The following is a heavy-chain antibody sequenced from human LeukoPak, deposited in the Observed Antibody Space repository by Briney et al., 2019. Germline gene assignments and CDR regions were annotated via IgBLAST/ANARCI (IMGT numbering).Heavy chain of an antibody. D-gene: IGHD6-19*01. CDR2: IYTSGST. CDR3: ASGYSSDSFDY. V-gene: IGHV4-61*02. Sequence: SQTLSLTCTVSGGSISSGSYYWSWIRQPAGKGLEWIGRIYTSGSTNYNPSLKSRVTISVDTSKNQFSLKLSSVTAADTAVYYCASGYSSDSFDYWGQGTLVTVSS. J-gene: IGHJ4*02. CDR1: GGSISSGSYY.